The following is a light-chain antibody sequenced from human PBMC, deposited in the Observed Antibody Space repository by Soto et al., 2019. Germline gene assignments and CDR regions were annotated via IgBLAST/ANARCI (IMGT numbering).Light chain of an antibody. Sequence: DIQMTQSQSSLSASVADIFFITVRASQGIRNDLGWYQQKPGKAPKRLIYAASSLQSGAPSRFSGSGSGTEFTLTISSLQPEDFATYYCQQHNSYPQTFGQGTKVDIK. CDR2: AAS. J-gene: IGKJ1*01. CDR1: QGIRND. V-gene: IGKV1-17*01. CDR3: QQHNSYPQT.